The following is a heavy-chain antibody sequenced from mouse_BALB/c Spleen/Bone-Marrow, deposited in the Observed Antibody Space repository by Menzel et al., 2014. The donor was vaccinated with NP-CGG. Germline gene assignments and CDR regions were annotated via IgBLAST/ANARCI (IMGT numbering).Heavy chain of an antibody. CDR2: ISSGSSTI. CDR3: ARKGALITHYYAMDY. J-gene: IGHJ4*01. V-gene: IGHV5-17*02. D-gene: IGHD2-4*01. CDR1: GFTFSSFG. Sequence: EVMLVEPGGGLVQPGGSRKLSCAASGFTFSSFGMHWVRQAPGKGLEWVAYISSGSSTIYYADTVKGRFTISRDNPQNTLFLQMTSLRSEDTAMYYCARKGALITHYYAMDYWGQGTSVTVSS.